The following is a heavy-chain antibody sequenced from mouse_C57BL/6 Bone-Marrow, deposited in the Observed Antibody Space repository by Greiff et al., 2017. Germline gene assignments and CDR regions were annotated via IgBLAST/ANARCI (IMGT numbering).Heavy chain of an antibody. CDR1: GYTFTSYG. Sequence: QVQLQQSGAELARPGASVKLSCKASGYTFTSYGISLVKQRTGQGLEWIGEIYPGSGNTYYNEKFKGKATLTADKSSSTAYMELRSLTSEDSAVYFCARREGYYKTSDYWGQGTTLTVSS. CDR2: IYPGSGNT. CDR3: ARREGYYKTSDY. V-gene: IGHV1-81*01. D-gene: IGHD2-12*01. J-gene: IGHJ2*01.